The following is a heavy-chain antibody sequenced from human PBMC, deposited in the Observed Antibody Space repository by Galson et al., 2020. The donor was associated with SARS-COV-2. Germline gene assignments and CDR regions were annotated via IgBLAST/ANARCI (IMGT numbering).Heavy chain of an antibody. Sequence: GESLKISCAASGFTFSSYSMNWVRQAPGKGLEWVSYISSSSSTIYYADSVKGRFTISRDNAKNSLYLQMNSLRAEDTAVYYCAREEYYYDSSGYYSHSMEVWGKGTTVTVSS. D-gene: IGHD3-22*01. CDR2: ISSSSSTI. CDR1: GFTFSSYS. J-gene: IGHJ6*04. V-gene: IGHV3-48*01. CDR3: AREEYYYDSSGYYSHSMEV.